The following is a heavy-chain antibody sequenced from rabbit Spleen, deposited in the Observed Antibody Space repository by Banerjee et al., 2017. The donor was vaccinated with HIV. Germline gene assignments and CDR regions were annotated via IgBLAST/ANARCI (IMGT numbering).Heavy chain of an antibody. V-gene: IGHV1S40*01. D-gene: IGHD2-1*01. CDR2: IYTGGSGST. CDR3: ARGSATMTMVITGYYLSL. CDR1: GFDFSAYTF. Sequence: LVEYGGDVVQPGASLTLTCTASGFDFSAYTFMCWVRQAPGKGLEWIACIYTGGSGSTAYASWAKGRFTVSKTSSTTVTLQLNSLTAADTATYFCARGSATMTMVITGYYLSLWGPGTLVTVS. J-gene: IGHJ4*01.